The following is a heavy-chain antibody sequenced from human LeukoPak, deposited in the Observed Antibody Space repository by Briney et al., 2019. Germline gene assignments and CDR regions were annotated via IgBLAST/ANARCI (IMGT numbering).Heavy chain of an antibody. CDR3: AREAIPAGTFDY. CDR1: GGSISSGGYY. Sequence: SETLSLTCTVSGGSISSGGYYWSWIRQHPGKGLEWIGHIYYSGSTYYNPSLKSRVTISADTSKNQFSLILGSVTAADTAVYFCAREAIPAGTFDYWGQGTLVTVSS. V-gene: IGHV4-31*03. J-gene: IGHJ4*02. CDR2: IYYSGST. D-gene: IGHD2-2*01.